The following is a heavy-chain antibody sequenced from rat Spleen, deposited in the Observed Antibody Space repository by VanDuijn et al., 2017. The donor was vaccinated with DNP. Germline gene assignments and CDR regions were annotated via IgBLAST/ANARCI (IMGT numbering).Heavy chain of an antibody. CDR2: ISYDGGAT. V-gene: IGHV5-22*01. D-gene: IGHD4-3*01. CDR1: GFTFSNYD. CDR3: VRWNSGHFDY. J-gene: IGHJ2*01. Sequence: EVQLVESGGGLVQPGRSMKLSCAASGFTFSNYDMAWVRQAPKKGLEWVATISYDGGATYCGDSVKGRFTISRDNAKSTLYLQMNSLRSEDMATYYCVRWNSGHFDYWGQGVMVTVSS.